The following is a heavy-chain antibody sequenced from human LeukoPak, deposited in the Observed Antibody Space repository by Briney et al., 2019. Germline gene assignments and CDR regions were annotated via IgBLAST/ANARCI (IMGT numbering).Heavy chain of an antibody. V-gene: IGHV3-30-3*01. CDR1: GFTFSSYA. D-gene: IGHD6-19*01. CDR3: ARGEARNSAVAGIFDY. Sequence: GGSLRLSCAASGFTFSSYAMHWVRQAPGKGLEWVAVISYVGSNKYYADSVKGRFTISRDNSKNTLYLQMNSLRAEDTAVYYCARGEARNSAVAGIFDYWGQGTLVTVSS. CDR2: ISYVGSNK. J-gene: IGHJ4*02.